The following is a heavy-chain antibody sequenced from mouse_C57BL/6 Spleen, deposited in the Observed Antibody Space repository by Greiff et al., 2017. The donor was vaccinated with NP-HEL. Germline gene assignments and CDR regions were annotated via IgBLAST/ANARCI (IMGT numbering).Heavy chain of an antibody. V-gene: IGHV5-12*01. CDR1: GFTFSDYY. CDR2: ISNGGGST. Sequence: EVKLVESGGGLVQPGGSLKLSCAASGFTFSDYYMYWVRPTPEKRLEWVAYISNGGGSTYYPDTVKGRFTISRDNAKNTLYLQMSRLKSEDTAMYYCARQGNYYAMDYWGQGTSVTVSS. J-gene: IGHJ4*01. CDR3: ARQGNYYAMDY. D-gene: IGHD2-1*01.